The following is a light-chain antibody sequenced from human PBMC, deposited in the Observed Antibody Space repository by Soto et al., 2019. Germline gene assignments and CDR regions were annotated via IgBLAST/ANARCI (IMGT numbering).Light chain of an antibody. J-gene: IGKJ3*01. CDR1: QSISSW. CDR2: KAS. V-gene: IGKV1-5*03. CDR3: QLYGGAFT. Sequence: DIQMTQSPSTLSASVGDRVTITWRASQSISSWLAWYQQKPGKAPKLLIYKASSLESGVPSRFSGSGSGTDFTLSISRVESGDFAVYFCQLYGGAFTFGPGTKVDI.